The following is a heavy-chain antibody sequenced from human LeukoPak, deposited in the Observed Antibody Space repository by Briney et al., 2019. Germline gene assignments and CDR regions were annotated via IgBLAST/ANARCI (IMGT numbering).Heavy chain of an antibody. J-gene: IGHJ4*02. CDR3: AREGTFGEPFDY. CDR2: INAGNGNT. D-gene: IGHD3-16*01. Sequence: ASVKVSCKASGYTFTSYAMHWVRQAPGQRLGWMGWINAGNGNTKYSQKFQGRVTITRDTSASTAYMELSSLRSEDTAVYYCAREGTFGEPFDYWGQGTLVTVSS. V-gene: IGHV1-3*01. CDR1: GYTFTSYA.